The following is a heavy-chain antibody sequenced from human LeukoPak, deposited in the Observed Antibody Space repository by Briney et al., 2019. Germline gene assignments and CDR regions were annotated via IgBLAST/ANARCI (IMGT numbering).Heavy chain of an antibody. Sequence: GGSLRLSCAASGFTFSSSAMSWVRQAPGKGLEWVAAISDTGRLSYCANSVNGRFTISRDNSENTLYLQMNGLTAEDTAMYYCARDSYQDYYGRFDPWGQGTLVIVSS. CDR1: GFTFSSSA. J-gene: IGHJ5*02. D-gene: IGHD3-10*01. V-gene: IGHV3-23*01. CDR3: ARDSYQDYYGRFDP. CDR2: ISDTGRLS.